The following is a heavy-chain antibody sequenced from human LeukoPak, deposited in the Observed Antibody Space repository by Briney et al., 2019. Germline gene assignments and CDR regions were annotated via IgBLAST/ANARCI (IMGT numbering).Heavy chain of an antibody. CDR1: GASISGHY. CDR3: ARQGLDGDILGFDW. V-gene: IGHV4-4*07. Sequence: PSETLSLTCNVSGASISGHYWSWIRHPAGKSLEWIGRIHTSGSPIYNPSLSSRVTMSVDTSKGQFSLTMNSLTAADTAIYYCARQGLDGDILGFDWWGQGTLVTVSS. CDR2: IHTSGSP. J-gene: IGHJ4*02. D-gene: IGHD2-21*01.